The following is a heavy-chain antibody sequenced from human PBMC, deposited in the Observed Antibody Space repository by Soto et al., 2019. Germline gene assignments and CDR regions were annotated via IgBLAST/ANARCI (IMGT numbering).Heavy chain of an antibody. V-gene: IGHV4-4*02. CDR1: GVSISSHDW. D-gene: IGHD6-13*01. Sequence: QVQLQESGPGLVKPSGTLSLTCAVSGVSISSHDWWTWVRQPPGKGLEWIGESHQSGNTNYNSSLESRVTISVDKSKNQFSLKLTSVTVADTAVYYSATRYSSRFYWGQGTLVTVSS. CDR2: SHQSGNT. CDR3: ATRYSSRFY. J-gene: IGHJ4*02.